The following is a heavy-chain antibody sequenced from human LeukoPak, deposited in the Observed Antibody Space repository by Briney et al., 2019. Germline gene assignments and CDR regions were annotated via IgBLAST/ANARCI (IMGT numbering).Heavy chain of an antibody. D-gene: IGHD3-9*01. Sequence: ASVKASCKASGYTFTSYGISWVRQAPGQGLEWMGWISAYNGNTNYAQKLQGRVTMTTDTSTSTAYMELRSLRSDDTAVYYCARGGYDILTGYHPFDYWGQGTLVTVSS. J-gene: IGHJ4*02. CDR1: GYTFTSYG. CDR2: ISAYNGNT. CDR3: ARGGYDILTGYHPFDY. V-gene: IGHV1-18*04.